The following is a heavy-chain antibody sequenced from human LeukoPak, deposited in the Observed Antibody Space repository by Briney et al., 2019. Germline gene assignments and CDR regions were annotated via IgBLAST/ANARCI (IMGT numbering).Heavy chain of an antibody. V-gene: IGHV3-15*01. Sequence: GGSLRLSCAASGFTFSNAWMSWVRQAPGKGLEWVGRIKSKTDGGTTDYAAPVKGRFAISRDDSKNTLYLQMNSLKTGDTAVYYCTTERYSSSWYVWFDPWGQGTLVTVSS. CDR3: TTERYSSSWYVWFDP. J-gene: IGHJ5*02. CDR2: IKSKTDGGTT. CDR1: GFTFSNAW. D-gene: IGHD6-13*01.